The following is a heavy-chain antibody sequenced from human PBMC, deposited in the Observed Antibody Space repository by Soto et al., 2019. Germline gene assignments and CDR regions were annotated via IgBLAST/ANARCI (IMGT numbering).Heavy chain of an antibody. CDR3: ARDLGQLAFDY. V-gene: IGHV4-61*01. D-gene: IGHD6-6*01. CDR1: GGSVSSGSYY. CDR2: IYYSGST. Sequence: QVQLQESGPGLVKPSETLSLTCTVSGGSVSSGSYYWSWIRQPPGKGLEWIGYIYYSGSTNYNPSLKSRVTISVDTSKNQCSLKLSSVTAADTAVYYCARDLGQLAFDYWGQGTLVTVSS. J-gene: IGHJ4*02.